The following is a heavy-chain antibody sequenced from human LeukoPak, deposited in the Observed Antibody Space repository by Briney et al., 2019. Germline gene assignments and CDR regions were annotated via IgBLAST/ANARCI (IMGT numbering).Heavy chain of an antibody. J-gene: IGHJ4*02. CDR3: AKRIAAAGSPVYFDY. D-gene: IGHD6-13*01. V-gene: IGHV3-23*01. Sequence: GGSLRLSCAASGFPFSSYAMTWVRQAPGKGLEWVSTISASANNTYYTDSVKGRFTISRDNSKNTLYLQMSSLSAEDTAAYYCAKRIAAAGSPVYFDYWGQGTLITVSS. CDR1: GFPFSSYA. CDR2: ISASANNT.